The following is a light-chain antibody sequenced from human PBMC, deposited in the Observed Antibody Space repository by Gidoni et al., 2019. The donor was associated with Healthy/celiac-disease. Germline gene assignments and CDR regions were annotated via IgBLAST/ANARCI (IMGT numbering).Light chain of an antibody. CDR1: QGISNY. CDR2: AES. Sequence: DIQMTQSPSSLSASVGDRVTITCRASQGISNYLAWYQQKPGKVPKLLIYAESTLQSGVPSRFSGSGSGTDFTLTISSLQPEDVATYYCQKYNSARFTFXPXTKVDIK. V-gene: IGKV1-27*01. CDR3: QKYNSARFT. J-gene: IGKJ3*01.